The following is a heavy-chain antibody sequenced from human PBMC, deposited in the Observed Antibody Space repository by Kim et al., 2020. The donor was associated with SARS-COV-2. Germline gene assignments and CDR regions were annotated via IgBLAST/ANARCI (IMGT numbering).Heavy chain of an antibody. J-gene: IGHJ4*02. D-gene: IGHD6-19*01. CDR3: ARVFGSGFDY. V-gene: IGHV3-21*01. Sequence: SIYYADSVKGRFTISRDNAKNSLYLQMNSLRAEDTAVYYCARVFGSGFDYWGQGTLVTVSS. CDR2: SI.